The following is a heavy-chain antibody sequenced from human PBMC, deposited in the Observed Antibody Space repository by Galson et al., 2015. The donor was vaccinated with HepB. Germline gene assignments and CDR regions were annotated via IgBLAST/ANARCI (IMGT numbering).Heavy chain of an antibody. CDR2: INPSGGST. D-gene: IGHD4-17*01. Sequence: SVKVSCKASGYIFTSYHMHWVRQAPGQGLEWMGTINPSGGSTTFAQKFQGRVTMTRDTPTSTVYMELSSLTSEDTAVYYCARRTGDLLPFDYWSQGTLVTVSS. CDR1: GYIFTSYH. V-gene: IGHV1-46*03. CDR3: ARRTGDLLPFDY. J-gene: IGHJ4*02.